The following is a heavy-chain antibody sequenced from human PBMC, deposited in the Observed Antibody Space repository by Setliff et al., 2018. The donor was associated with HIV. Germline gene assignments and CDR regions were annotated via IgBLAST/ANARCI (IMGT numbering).Heavy chain of an antibody. D-gene: IGHD6-13*01. CDR2: IGGYLHDT. CDR3: VRDERRVAAGSFHCFDY. Sequence: ASVKVSCKTSGYSFSTSGISWVRQAPGQGLEWMGWIGGYLHDTNAAPHLEARFTMTADTSASTAYMELRSLTSDDTAVYYCVRDERRVAAGSFHCFDYWGQGTLVTVSS. V-gene: IGHV1-18*01. CDR1: GYSFSTSG. J-gene: IGHJ4*02.